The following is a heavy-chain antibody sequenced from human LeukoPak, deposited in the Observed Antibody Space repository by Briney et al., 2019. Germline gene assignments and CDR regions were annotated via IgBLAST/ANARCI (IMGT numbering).Heavy chain of an antibody. D-gene: IGHD3-22*01. J-gene: IGHJ4*02. CDR1: GFTFSSYA. CDR3: AKGGVVVLTHFDY. CDR2: ISDSGDAT. V-gene: IGHV3-23*01. Sequence: SGGSLRLSCAASGFTFSSYAMSWVRQAPGKGLEWVSVISDSGDATSYADSVKGRFTISRDNSKNTLYLQMNSLRAEDRAVYFCAKGGVVVLTHFDYWGQGTLATVSS.